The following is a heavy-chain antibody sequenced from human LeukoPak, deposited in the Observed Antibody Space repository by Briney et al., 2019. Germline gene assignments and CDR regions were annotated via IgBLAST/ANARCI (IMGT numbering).Heavy chain of an antibody. CDR2: ISSSSSYI. V-gene: IGHV3-21*01. Sequence: GGSLRLSCAASGFTFSSYSMNWVRQAPGKGLEWVSSISSSSSYIYYADSVKGRFTISRDNAKNSLYLQMNSLRAEDTAVYYCGRDTESYYDILTDWGQGTLVTVSS. J-gene: IGHJ4*02. CDR3: GRDTESYYDILTD. CDR1: GFTFSSYS. D-gene: IGHD3-9*01.